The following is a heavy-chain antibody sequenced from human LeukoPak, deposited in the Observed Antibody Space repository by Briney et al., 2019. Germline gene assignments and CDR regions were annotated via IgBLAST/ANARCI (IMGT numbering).Heavy chain of an antibody. CDR1: GYTFTSYA. V-gene: IGHV1-2*02. D-gene: IGHD1-26*01. J-gene: IGHJ4*02. CDR3: ARTYSGSPTTYFDY. CDR2: ITPSGGT. Sequence: GASVKFSCKASGYTFTSYAIHWVRQAPGQGLEWMGWITPSGGTNYPQKFQGRVAITWDTSITTAYMDLSRLTSDDTAVYYCARTYSGSPTTYFDYWGQGNLVTVSS.